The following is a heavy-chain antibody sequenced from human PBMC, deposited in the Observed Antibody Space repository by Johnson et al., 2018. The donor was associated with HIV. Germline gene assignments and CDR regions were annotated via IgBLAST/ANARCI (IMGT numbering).Heavy chain of an antibody. V-gene: IGHV3-30*04. Sequence: QVQLVESGGGVVQPGRSLSLSCAASGFTFSSYAMHWVRQAPGKGLEWVAVISYDGSDKYYADSVKGRFTISRDNSKNTLYLQMNSLRAEDTAVYYCAREGNYYDSSSHVFEIWGQGTMVTVSS. CDR1: GFTFSSYA. CDR3: AREGNYYDSSSHVFEI. D-gene: IGHD3-22*01. CDR2: ISYDGSDK. J-gene: IGHJ3*02.